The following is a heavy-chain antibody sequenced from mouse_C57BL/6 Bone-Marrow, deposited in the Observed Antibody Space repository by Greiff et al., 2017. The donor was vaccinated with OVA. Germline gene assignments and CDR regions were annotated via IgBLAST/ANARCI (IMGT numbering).Heavy chain of an antibody. CDR1: GFTFSSYA. CDR2: ISDGGSYT. D-gene: IGHD1-1*01. CDR3: ARVHITTVVAGDYFDY. J-gene: IGHJ2*01. Sequence: EVKLVESGGGLVKPGGSLKLSCAASGFTFSSYAMSWVRQTPEKRLEWVATISDGGSYTYYPANVKGRFTISSDNAKNNLYLQMSHLKSEDTAMYYCARVHITTVVAGDYFDYWGQGTTLTVSS. V-gene: IGHV5-4*03.